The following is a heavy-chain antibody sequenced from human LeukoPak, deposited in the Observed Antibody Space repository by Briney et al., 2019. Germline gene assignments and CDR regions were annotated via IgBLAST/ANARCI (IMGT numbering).Heavy chain of an antibody. CDR2: INPKSGGT. V-gene: IGHV1-2*02. J-gene: IGHJ4*02. CDR1: GYNFTGNY. D-gene: IGHD1-26*01. Sequence: GASVKASCKASGYNFTGNYMHWVRQAPGQGLEWMGWINPKSGGTNYAQNFQGRVTMTRDTSISTAYMEMSRLRSDDTAVYYCARGGPGPNSGSYSRHDYWGQGTLVTVSS. CDR3: ARGGPGPNSGSYSRHDY.